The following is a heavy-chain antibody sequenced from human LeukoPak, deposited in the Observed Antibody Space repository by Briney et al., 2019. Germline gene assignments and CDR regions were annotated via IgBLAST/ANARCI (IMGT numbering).Heavy chain of an antibody. CDR2: ISRNSANI. CDR1: GFTFHHYA. Sequence: GGSLRLSCAASGFTFHHYAIHWVRQVPGKGLEWVSGISRNSANIGYADSVKGRFTISRDNAKNSVYLQMNSLRPEDTALYYCAKDKAPLYSGYDWDLDFWGQGTLVTVSS. CDR3: AKDKAPLYSGYDWDLDF. J-gene: IGHJ4*02. D-gene: IGHD5-12*01. V-gene: IGHV3-9*01.